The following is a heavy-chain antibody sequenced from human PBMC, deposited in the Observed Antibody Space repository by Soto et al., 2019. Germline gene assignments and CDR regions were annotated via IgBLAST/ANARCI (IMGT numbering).Heavy chain of an antibody. V-gene: IGHV1-8*01. D-gene: IGHD3-16*01. J-gene: IGHJ4*02. CDR1: GYTFTSYD. CDR3: ARGPIMITFGGVIQPFDY. CDR2: MNPNSGNT. Sequence: ASVKVSCKASGYTFTSYDINWVRQATGQGLEWMGWMNPNSGNTGYAQKFQGRVTMTRNTSISTAYMELSSLRSKDTAVYYCARGPIMITFGGVIQPFDYWGQGTLVTVSS.